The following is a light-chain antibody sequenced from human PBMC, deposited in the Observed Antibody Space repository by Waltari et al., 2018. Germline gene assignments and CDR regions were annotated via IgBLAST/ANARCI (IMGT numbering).Light chain of an antibody. Sequence: SYEVTQPPSVSVSPGQTASLTCSGDNLGHQYTSWYQQKPGQSPLLVMHQNNVQPSGIPERFSGSSSGNTATLTITGLQAEDEADYYCQSYDTSLRVVFGGGTKLTVL. CDR1: NLGHQY. CDR3: QSYDTSLRVV. CDR2: QNN. J-gene: IGLJ2*01. V-gene: IGLV3-1*01.